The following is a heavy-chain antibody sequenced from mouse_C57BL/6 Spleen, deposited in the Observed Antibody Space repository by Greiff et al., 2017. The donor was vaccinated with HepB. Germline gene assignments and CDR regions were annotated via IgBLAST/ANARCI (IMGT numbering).Heavy chain of an antibody. Sequence: QVQLKQPGAELVRPGSSVKLSCKASGYTFTSYWMDWVKQRPGQGLEWIGNIYPSDSETHYNQKFKDKATLTVDKSSSTAYMQLSSLTSEDSAVYYCARRGQLGRGWYFDVWGTGTTVTVSS. CDR1: GYTFTSYW. D-gene: IGHD4-1*02. V-gene: IGHV1-61*01. CDR3: ARRGQLGRGWYFDV. CDR2: IYPSDSET. J-gene: IGHJ1*03.